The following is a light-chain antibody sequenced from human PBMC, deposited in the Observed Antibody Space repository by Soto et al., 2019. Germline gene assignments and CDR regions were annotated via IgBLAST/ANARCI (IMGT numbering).Light chain of an antibody. CDR2: DVS. V-gene: IGKV1-5*01. CDR3: QQFKSDTCT. CDR1: QNIERW. J-gene: IGKJ1*01. Sequence: EIEMTQSASTLSESMGDRVTITCRASQNIERWLAWYQQKPGKAPKLLLYDVSSLESGVPSRFSGSGSATEFILTINGLQPDDFATYFCQQFKSDTCTFGHGTKEDI.